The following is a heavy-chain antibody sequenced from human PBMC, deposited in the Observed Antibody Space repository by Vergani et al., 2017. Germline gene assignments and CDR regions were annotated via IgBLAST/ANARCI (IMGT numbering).Heavy chain of an antibody. J-gene: IGHJ6*03. CDR2: IYYSGGT. D-gene: IGHD6-13*01. CDR1: GGSIRSTFYY. Sequence: QLQLQESDPGLVKPSETLSLTCTVSGGSIRSTFYYWGWIREPPGKGLEWIRTIYYSGGTYYNPSLKSRVTISVDTSKNQFSLKLNSVTAADTAVYYCARHKEQLVPGNYYYYYYMDVWGKGTTVTVSS. CDR3: ARHKEQLVPGNYYYYYYMDV. V-gene: IGHV4-39*01.